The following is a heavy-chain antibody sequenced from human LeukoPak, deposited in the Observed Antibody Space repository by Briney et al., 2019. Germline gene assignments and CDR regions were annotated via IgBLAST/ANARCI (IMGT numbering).Heavy chain of an antibody. Sequence: PGGSLRLSCAASGFTFSSYGMNWVRQAPGKGLEWVSSISSSSSYIYYADSVKGRFTISRDNAKNSLYLQMNSLRAEDTAVYYCARSDSSGYYYYFDYWGQGTLVTVSS. CDR1: GFTFSSYG. V-gene: IGHV3-21*01. CDR2: ISSSSSYI. D-gene: IGHD3-22*01. J-gene: IGHJ4*02. CDR3: ARSDSSGYYYYFDY.